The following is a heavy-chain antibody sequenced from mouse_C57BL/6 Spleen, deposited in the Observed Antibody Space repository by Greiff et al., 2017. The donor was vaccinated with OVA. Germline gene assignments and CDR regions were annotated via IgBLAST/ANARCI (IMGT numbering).Heavy chain of an antibody. CDR2: IDPSDSYT. J-gene: IGHJ2*01. CDR3: ARGDYYGSSYGY. V-gene: IGHV1-69*01. CDR1: GYTFTSYW. D-gene: IGHD1-1*01. Sequence: QVQLQQPGAELVMPGASVKLSCKASGYTFTSYWMHWVKQRPGQGLEWIGEIDPSDSYTNSNQKFKGKSTLTVDKSSSTAYMQLSSLTSEDSAVYYCARGDYYGSSYGYWGQGTTLTVSS.